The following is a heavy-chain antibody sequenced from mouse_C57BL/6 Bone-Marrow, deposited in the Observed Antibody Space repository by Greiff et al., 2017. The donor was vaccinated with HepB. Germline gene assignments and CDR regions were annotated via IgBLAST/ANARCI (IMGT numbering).Heavy chain of an antibody. V-gene: IGHV1-55*01. Sequence: VQPQQPGAELVKPGASVKMSCKASGYTFTSYWITWVKQRPGQGLEWIGDIYPGSGSTNYNEKFKSKATLTVDTSSSTAYMQLSSLTSEDSAVYYCARITTVVAKDAMDYWGQGTSVTVSS. CDR1: GYTFTSYW. J-gene: IGHJ4*01. CDR3: ARITTVVAKDAMDY. D-gene: IGHD1-1*01. CDR2: IYPGSGST.